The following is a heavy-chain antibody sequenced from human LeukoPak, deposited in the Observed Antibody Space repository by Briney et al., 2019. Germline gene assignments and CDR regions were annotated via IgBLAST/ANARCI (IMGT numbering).Heavy chain of an antibody. V-gene: IGHV4-39*07. D-gene: IGHD1-26*01. CDR1: GGSTSSYY. CDR2: IYYSGST. J-gene: IGHJ4*02. CDR3: ARDYGGSDY. Sequence: SETLSLTCTVSGGSTSSYYWGWIHQPPGKGLEWIGSIYYSGSTYYNPSLKSRVTISVDTSKNQFSLKLSSVTAADTAVYYCARDYGGSDYWGQGTLVTVSS.